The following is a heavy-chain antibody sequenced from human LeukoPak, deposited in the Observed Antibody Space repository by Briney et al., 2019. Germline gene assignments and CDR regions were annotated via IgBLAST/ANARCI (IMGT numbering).Heavy chain of an antibody. V-gene: IGHV3-48*04. CDR1: GFTFSTYG. CDR3: ARDGKGGYDHYYYYYYMDV. D-gene: IGHD5-12*01. Sequence: GGSLRLSCAASGFTFSTYGMSWVRQAPGKGLEWVSYISSSGSTIYYADSVKGRFTISRDNAKNSLYLQMNSLRAEDTAVYYCARDGKGGYDHYYYYYYMDVWGKGTTVTVSS. CDR2: ISSSGSTI. J-gene: IGHJ6*03.